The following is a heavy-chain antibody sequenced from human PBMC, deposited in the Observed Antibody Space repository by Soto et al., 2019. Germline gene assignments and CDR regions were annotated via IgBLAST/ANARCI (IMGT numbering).Heavy chain of an antibody. CDR2: INWDDDK. CDR1: GFPLPTRAVG. D-gene: IGHD3-3*01. V-gene: IGHV2-5*02. J-gene: IGHJ4*02. Sequence: QITLNESGPTVVRPTETLTLTCSCSGFPLPTRAVGVAWIRQSPGRAPEWLALINWDDDKRYSASLKSRLTITKDTSKNQVVLTVSDLDPTDTATYYCAHRVLRTVFGLVTTTAIYFDFWGQGTPVAVSS. CDR3: AHRVLRTVFGLVTTTAIYFDF.